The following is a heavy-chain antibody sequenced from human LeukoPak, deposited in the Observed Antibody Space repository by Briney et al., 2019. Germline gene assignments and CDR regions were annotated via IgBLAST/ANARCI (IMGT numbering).Heavy chain of an antibody. D-gene: IGHD3-10*01. CDR1: DVSIRGHY. V-gene: IGHV4-4*07. CDR2: IYSSGST. CDR3: ARRGVEDTTTTGENFFNC. J-gene: IGHJ4*02. Sequence: SETLSLSCTVSDVSIRGHYLNWIRQPAGQGLEWIGGIYSSGSTIYHPSPKSRVTMSVDTSKNQFSLKISSVAAADTAVYYYARRGVEDTTTTGENFFNCWGQGTLVTVSS.